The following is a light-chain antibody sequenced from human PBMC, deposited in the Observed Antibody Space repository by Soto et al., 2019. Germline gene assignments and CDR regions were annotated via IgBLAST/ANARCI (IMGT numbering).Light chain of an antibody. CDR2: AAS. V-gene: IGKV1-39*01. CDR1: QGISSY. J-gene: IGKJ2*01. CDR3: LQIYSTPYT. Sequence: DIQMTQSPSSLSASVGDRVIITCRASQGISSYLNWYQQRPGKAPKLLISAASSLQSGVPSRFSGSGSGTDFTLTISSLQPEDFATYCCLQIYSTPYTFGQGTKLEIK.